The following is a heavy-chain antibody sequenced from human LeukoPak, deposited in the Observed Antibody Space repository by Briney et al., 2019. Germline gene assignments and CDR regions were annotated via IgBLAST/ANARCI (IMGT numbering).Heavy chain of an antibody. Sequence: GGSLRLSCAASGFTFSSYWMHWVRQAPGKGLVWVSRINSDGSSTSYADSVKGRFTISRDNAKNSLYLQMNSLRAEDTAVYYCARVVSVAWSERRPGYYYKDVWGKGTTVTVSS. CDR1: GFTFSSYW. D-gene: IGHD1-1*01. V-gene: IGHV3-74*01. J-gene: IGHJ6*03. CDR3: ARVVSVAWSERRPGYYYKDV. CDR2: INSDGSST.